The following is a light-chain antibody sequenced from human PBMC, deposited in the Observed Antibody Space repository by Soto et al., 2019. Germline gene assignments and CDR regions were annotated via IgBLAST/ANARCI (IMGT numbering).Light chain of an antibody. V-gene: IGKV1-5*03. CDR1: QSISGS. J-gene: IGKJ1*01. CDR2: EAS. Sequence: DIQMTQSPSTLSASVGDRVTITCRASQSISGSLAWYQQKPGKAPKLLIYEASNLKSGVPSRFSGSGSGTEYTLTISSLQADDSASYYRQQYNGYFTFGQGTRVEIK. CDR3: QQYNGYFT.